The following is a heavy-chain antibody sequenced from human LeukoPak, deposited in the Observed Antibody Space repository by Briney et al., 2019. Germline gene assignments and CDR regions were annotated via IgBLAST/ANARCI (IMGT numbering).Heavy chain of an antibody. Sequence: GASVKVSCKASGYTFTSYGISWARQAPGQGLEWMGWIHPNTGGTNTAQKFQGRVTMTRDTSISTANMELSRLTSDDTALYYCARGTAAATAISDYWGQGTLVTVSS. CDR3: ARGTAAATAISDY. D-gene: IGHD1-26*01. V-gene: IGHV1-2*02. CDR1: GYTFTSYG. J-gene: IGHJ4*02. CDR2: IHPNTGGT.